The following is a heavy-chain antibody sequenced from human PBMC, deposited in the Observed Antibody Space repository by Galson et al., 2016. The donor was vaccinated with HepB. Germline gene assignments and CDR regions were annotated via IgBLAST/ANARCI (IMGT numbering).Heavy chain of an antibody. V-gene: IGHV6-1*01. D-gene: IGHD2/OR15-2a*01. CDR3: VRHLFSLGLDYSMDV. CDR1: GDSVSNNNAA. Sequence: CAISGDSVSNNNAAWNWIRQPPSRGLGWLGRTYYRSKWYNDYAESVKSRIIVDPDTTKNQFSLHLKSVTPEDTAVYFCVRHLFSLGLDYSMDVWGQGTTVTVAS. J-gene: IGHJ6*02. CDR2: TYYRSKWYN.